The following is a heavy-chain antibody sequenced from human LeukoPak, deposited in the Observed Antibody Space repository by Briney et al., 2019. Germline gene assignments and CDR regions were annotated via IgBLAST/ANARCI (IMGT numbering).Heavy chain of an antibody. CDR1: GGSISSYY. Sequence: SETLSLTCTVAGGSISSYYWSWIRQPPGKGLEWIGYIYYSGSTNYNPSLKSRVTISVDTSKNQFSLKLSSVTAADTAVYYCARHTYYYYGMDVWGQGTTVTVSS. J-gene: IGHJ6*02. V-gene: IGHV4-59*08. CDR2: IYYSGST. CDR3: ARHTYYYYGMDV.